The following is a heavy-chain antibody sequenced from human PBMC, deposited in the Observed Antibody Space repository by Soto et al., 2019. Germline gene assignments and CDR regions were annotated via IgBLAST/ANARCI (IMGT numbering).Heavy chain of an antibody. Sequence: ASVKVSCKASGYTFTSYAMHWVRQAPGQRLEWMGWINAGNGNTKYSQKFQGRVTITRDTSTSTAYMELSSLRSEDTAVYYCARGESPWFGELLSYNWFDPWGQGTLVTVSS. V-gene: IGHV1-3*01. J-gene: IGHJ5*02. CDR3: ARGESPWFGELLSYNWFDP. CDR1: GYTFTSYA. CDR2: INAGNGNT. D-gene: IGHD3-10*01.